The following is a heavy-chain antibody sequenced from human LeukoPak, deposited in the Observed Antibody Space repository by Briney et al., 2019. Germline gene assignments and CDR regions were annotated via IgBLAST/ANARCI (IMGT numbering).Heavy chain of an antibody. Sequence: PGGSLRLSCAASGFTFSSYWMHWVRQAPGKGLVWVSCIKNEGSDTRYADSVKGRFTISRDNAKNTLYLQMNSLRAEDTAVYYCARAQWELPPDYWGQGTLVTVSS. CDR2: IKNEGSDT. CDR1: GFTFSSYW. D-gene: IGHD1-26*01. J-gene: IGHJ4*02. CDR3: ARAQWELPPDY. V-gene: IGHV3-74*01.